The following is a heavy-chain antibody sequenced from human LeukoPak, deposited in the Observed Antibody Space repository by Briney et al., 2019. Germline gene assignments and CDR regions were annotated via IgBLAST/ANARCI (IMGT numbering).Heavy chain of an antibody. Sequence: GGSLRLSCAASGFTFSSYSMNWVRQAPGKGLEWVSSISSSSSYIYYADSVKGRFTISRDNSKNTLYLQMNSLRAEDTAVYYCAKAPPGIAVAGTEYFQHWGQGTLVTVSS. V-gene: IGHV3-21*01. CDR1: GFTFSSYS. J-gene: IGHJ1*01. D-gene: IGHD6-19*01. CDR3: AKAPPGIAVAGTEYFQH. CDR2: ISSSSSYI.